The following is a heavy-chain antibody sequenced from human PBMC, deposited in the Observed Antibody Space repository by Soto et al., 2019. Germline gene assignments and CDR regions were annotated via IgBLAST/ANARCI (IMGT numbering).Heavy chain of an antibody. CDR1: GGSFSGYY. CDR3: AKGVVVPSAPGRYMEG. D-gene: IGHD2-2*01. CDR2: VKHSGST. V-gene: IGHV4-34*01. J-gene: IGHJ6*03. Sequence: QVPLQQWGAGLLKPSETLSLTCAVYGGSFSGYYWSWVRQAPGNGREWIGEVKHSGSTNYNPSLKSRVTISADTTKNQFSLKVRSVTAAHTAVYYCAKGVVVPSAPGRYMEGWSKGTMVTVSS.